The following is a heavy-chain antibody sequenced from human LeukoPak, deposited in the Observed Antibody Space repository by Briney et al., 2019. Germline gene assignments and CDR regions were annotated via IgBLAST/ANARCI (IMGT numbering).Heavy chain of an antibody. CDR2: ITRENWI. V-gene: IGHV3-69-1*01. D-gene: IGHD3-22*01. CDR1: GFSVSEYY. Sequence: GGSLRLSCAASGFSVSEYYVTWVRQAPGKGLEWISYITRENWIYYSDSVKGRFTISRDHAKNSVYLEMNSLRADDTAVYYCARGLHLDSSGSLYYWGQGTLVTVSS. J-gene: IGHJ4*02. CDR3: ARGLHLDSSGSLYY.